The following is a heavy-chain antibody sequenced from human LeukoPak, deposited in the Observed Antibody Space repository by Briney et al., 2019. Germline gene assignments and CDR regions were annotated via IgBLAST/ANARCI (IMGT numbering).Heavy chain of an antibody. J-gene: IGHJ4*02. CDR3: ARGTYYYDSSGYWTFDY. CDR1: GGTFSSYA. V-gene: IGHV1-69*13. CDR2: IIPIFGTA. Sequence: SVTVSCTASGGTFSSYAISWVRQAPGQGLEWMGGIIPIFGTANYAQKFQGRVTTTADESTSTAYMELSSLRSEDTAVYYCARGTYYYDSSGYWTFDYWGQGTLVTVSS. D-gene: IGHD3-22*01.